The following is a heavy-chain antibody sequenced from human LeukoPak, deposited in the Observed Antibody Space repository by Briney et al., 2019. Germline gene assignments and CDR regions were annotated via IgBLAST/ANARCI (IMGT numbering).Heavy chain of an antibody. CDR3: ARDRDSHHACNV. D-gene: IGHD5-24*01. V-gene: IGHV3-7*05. CDR2: IKGDGSEK. CDR1: GLSFSNSW. J-gene: IGHJ3*01. Sequence: PGGSLRLSCVASGLSFSNSWMSWVRQVPGKGLEWVALIKGDGSEKYYVDSVKGRFTIARDNAKNSLYLQMNGLRAEETARYYCARDRDSHHACNVWGQGTKVTVSS.